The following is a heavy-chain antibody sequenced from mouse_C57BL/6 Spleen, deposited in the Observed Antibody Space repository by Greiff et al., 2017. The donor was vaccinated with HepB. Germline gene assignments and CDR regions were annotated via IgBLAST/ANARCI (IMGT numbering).Heavy chain of an antibody. Sequence: VQLQQSGAELARPGASVKMSCKASGYTFTSYTMHWVKQRPGQGLEWIGYINPSSGYTKYNQKFKDKATLTADTSSSTAYMQLSSLTSEDSAVYYCARGKGSYYYAMDYWGQGTSVTVSS. CDR1: GYTFTSYT. CDR3: ARGKGSYYYAMDY. V-gene: IGHV1-4*01. CDR2: INPSSGYT. J-gene: IGHJ4*01.